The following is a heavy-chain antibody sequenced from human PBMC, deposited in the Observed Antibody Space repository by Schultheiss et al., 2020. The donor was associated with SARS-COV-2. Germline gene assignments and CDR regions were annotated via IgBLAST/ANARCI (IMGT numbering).Heavy chain of an antibody. CDR2: IYTSGST. D-gene: IGHD6-6*01. V-gene: IGHV4-4*07. J-gene: IGHJ3*02. CDR1: GGSISSYY. CDR3: ARQGPYSSSSLDAFDI. Sequence: SETLSLTCTVSGGSISSYYWSWIRQPAGKGLEWIGRIYTSGSTNYNPSLKSRVTMSVDTSKNQFSLKLSSVTAADTAVYYCARQGPYSSSSLDAFDIWGQGTMVTVSS.